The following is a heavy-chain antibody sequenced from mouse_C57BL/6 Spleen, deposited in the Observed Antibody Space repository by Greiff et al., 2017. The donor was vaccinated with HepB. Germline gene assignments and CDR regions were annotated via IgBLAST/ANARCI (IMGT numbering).Heavy chain of an antibody. CDR1: GYTFTDYC. V-gene: IGHV1-19*01. CDR2: INPYNGGT. CDR3: ARSTTVAPYYFDY. Sequence: EVQLQQPGPVLVKPGASVKLSCKASGYTFTDYCMHWVKQSHGQRLEWIGVINPYNGGTNYNKKFKGKATLTVDKSSSTAYMELNSLTSEDSAVYYCARSTTVAPYYFDYWGQGTTLTVSS. J-gene: IGHJ2*01. D-gene: IGHD1-1*01.